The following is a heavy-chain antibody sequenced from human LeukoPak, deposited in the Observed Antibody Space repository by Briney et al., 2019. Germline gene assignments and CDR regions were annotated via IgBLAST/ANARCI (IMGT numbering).Heavy chain of an antibody. D-gene: IGHD5-18*01. J-gene: IGHJ4*02. V-gene: IGHV4-34*01. CDR1: GGSFSGYY. CDR3: ARGLGYSYGYDY. CDR2: INHSGST. Sequence: PSETLSLTCAVYGGSFSGYYWSWIRQPPGKGLEWIGEINHSGSTNYNPSLKSRVTISVDPSKNQFSLKLSSVTAADTAVYYCARGLGYSYGYDYWGQGTLVTVSS.